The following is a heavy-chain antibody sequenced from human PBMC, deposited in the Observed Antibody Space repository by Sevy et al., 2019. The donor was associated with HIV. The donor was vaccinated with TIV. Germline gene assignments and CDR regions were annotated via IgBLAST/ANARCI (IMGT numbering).Heavy chain of an antibody. V-gene: IGHV1-2*02. D-gene: IGHD3-22*01. CDR3: ARGRSGITMTPGGFDI. CDR1: GYTFTGYY. J-gene: IGHJ3*02. CDR2: INPNSGGT. Sequence: ASVKVSCNASGYTFTGYYMHWVRQAPGQGLEWMGWINPNSGGTNDTQKFQGRVTMTRDTSISTAYMELSRLRSDDTAVYYCARGRSGITMTPGGFDIWGQGTMVTVSS.